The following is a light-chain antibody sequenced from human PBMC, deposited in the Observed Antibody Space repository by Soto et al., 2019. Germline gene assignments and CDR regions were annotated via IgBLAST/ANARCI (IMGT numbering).Light chain of an antibody. J-gene: IGLJ7*01. V-gene: IGLV1-40*01. CDR3: QSYDSSLSGAV. CDR2: GNS. Sequence: QSVLTQPPSVSGAPGQRVPISCMGSSSNIGAGYDVHWYQQLPGTAPKLPIYGNSNRPSGVPDRFSGSKSGTSASLAITGLQAEDEADYYCQSYDSSLSGAVFGGGTQLTVL. CDR1: SSNIGAGYD.